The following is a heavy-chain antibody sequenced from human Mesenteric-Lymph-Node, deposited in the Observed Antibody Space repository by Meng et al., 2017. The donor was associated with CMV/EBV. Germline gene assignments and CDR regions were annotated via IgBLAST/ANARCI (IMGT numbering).Heavy chain of an antibody. CDR3: ASHPYVNPGDSDY. J-gene: IGHJ4*02. CDR1: GYKFTTYW. D-gene: IGHD3-10*02. V-gene: IGHV5-51*01. CDR2: MYPGDSNT. Sequence: GGSLRLSCRASGYKFTTYWIGWVRQMPGKGLEWMGIMYPGDSNTLYRPSFQGQVTISVDKSINTAYLQWNSLRASDTAIYYCASHPYVNPGDSDYWGQGTLVTVSS.